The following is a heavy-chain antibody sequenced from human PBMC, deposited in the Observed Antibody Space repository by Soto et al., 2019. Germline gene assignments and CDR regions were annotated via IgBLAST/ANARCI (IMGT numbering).Heavy chain of an antibody. Sequence: ASVKVSCKASGYTFTNYGITWVRQAPGQGLEWMGWINADYGNTNYEQKFQGRVTMTTDTSTNTAYMELRSLRSDDTAVYYCARGYSGSGPLDYWGQGTLVTVSS. CDR2: INADYGNT. J-gene: IGHJ4*02. V-gene: IGHV1-18*04. D-gene: IGHD3-10*01. CDR3: ARGYSGSGPLDY. CDR1: GYTFTNYG.